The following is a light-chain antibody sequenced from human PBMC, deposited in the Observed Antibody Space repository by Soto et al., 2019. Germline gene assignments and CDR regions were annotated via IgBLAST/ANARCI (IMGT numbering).Light chain of an antibody. CDR2: AAS. J-gene: IGKJ1*01. V-gene: IGKV1-27*01. Sequence: DIQMTQYPSSLSASVGDRVIITCRASQGISSYLAWYQQKPGKVPKLLIYAASTLQSGVPSRFSGSGSGTDFTLTISGLQPEDVATYYCQKYNSAPWTFGQGTKVEIK. CDR1: QGISSY. CDR3: QKYNSAPWT.